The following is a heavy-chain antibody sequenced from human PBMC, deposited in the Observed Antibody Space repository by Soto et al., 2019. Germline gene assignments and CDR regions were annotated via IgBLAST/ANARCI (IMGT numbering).Heavy chain of an antibody. J-gene: IGHJ4*02. CDR3: AIGPTGWYSYVY. CDR1: GFTLSSSW. D-gene: IGHD6-19*01. V-gene: IGHV3-74*01. CDR2: VNSDATPK. Sequence: EVQLVESGGGLVQPGGSLRLSCVASGFTLSSSWMHWVRQAPGPGLVWVSSVNSDATPKNYEGKAKGRFTIARDNAENKLYLQMKSLTAEDTAVYYCAIGPTGWYSYVYWGQGSMLNVSS.